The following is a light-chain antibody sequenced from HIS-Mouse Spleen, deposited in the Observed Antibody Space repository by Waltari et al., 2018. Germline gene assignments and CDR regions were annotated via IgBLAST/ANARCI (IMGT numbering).Light chain of an antibody. V-gene: IGKV1-27*01. J-gene: IGKJ4*01. CDR1: QGISNY. CDR3: QKYNSAPCT. CDR2: AAS. Sequence: DIQMTQSPSSLSASVGDRVTITRRASQGISNYLAWYQQKPGKVPKLLIYAASTLQSGVPSRFSGSGSGTDFTLTISSLQPEDVATYYCQKYNSAPCTFGGGTKVEIK.